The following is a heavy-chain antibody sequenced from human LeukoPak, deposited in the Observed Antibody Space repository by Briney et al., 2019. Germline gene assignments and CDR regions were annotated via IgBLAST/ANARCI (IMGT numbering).Heavy chain of an antibody. CDR2: ISTSGSNI. J-gene: IGHJ4*02. Sequence: GGSLRLSCAASGFTFSNYEMNWVRQAPGKGLEWVSYISTSGSNIYYADSVNGRFTIYRENAKNSLHLQMNSLRAGDTAVYYCARVSPDYGGYFDYWGQGTLVTVSS. D-gene: IGHD4-23*01. V-gene: IGHV3-48*03. CDR3: ARVSPDYGGYFDY. CDR1: GFTFSNYE.